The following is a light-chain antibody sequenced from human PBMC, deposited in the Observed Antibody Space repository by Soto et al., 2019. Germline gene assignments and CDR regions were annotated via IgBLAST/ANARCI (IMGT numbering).Light chain of an antibody. CDR2: GAS. CDR1: ESISNN. CDR3: QQYNNWWT. Sequence: EIVMTQSPATLSVSPGERATLSCRASESISNNLAWYHQRPGQAPRLLIYGASTRATGIPARFSGSGSGTEFTLTISSLQSEDFAVYYCQQYNNWWTFGQGTRVEIK. V-gene: IGKV3-15*01. J-gene: IGKJ1*01.